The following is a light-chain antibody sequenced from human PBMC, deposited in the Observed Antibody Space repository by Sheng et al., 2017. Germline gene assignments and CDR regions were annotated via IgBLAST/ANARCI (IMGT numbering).Light chain of an antibody. J-gene: IGKJ3*01. CDR2: AAS. CDR1: QTISRN. V-gene: IGKV1-39*01. Sequence: DIQMTQSPSSLSASVGDRISITCRASQTISRNLNWYQQKPGKAPKLLIYAASSLQSGVPSRFSGSGSGTDFTLTISSLQPEDFATYYCQQSYTTSRTFGP. CDR3: QQSYTTSRT.